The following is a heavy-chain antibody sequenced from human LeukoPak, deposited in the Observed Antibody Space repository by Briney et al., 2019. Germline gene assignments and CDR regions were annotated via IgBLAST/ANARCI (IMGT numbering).Heavy chain of an antibody. V-gene: IGHV3-30*02. Sequence: GGSLRLSCAASGFTFSSYGMHWVRQAPGKGLEWVAFIRYDGSNKYYADSVKGRFTISRDNSKNSLYLQMNSLRAEDTAVYYCARHTGSGSYYNRFINWFDPWGQGTPVTVSS. D-gene: IGHD3-10*01. CDR1: GFTFSSYG. J-gene: IGHJ5*02. CDR3: ARHTGSGSYYNRFINWFDP. CDR2: IRYDGSNK.